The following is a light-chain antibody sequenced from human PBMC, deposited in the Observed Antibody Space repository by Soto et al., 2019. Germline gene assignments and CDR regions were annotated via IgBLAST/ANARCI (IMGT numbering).Light chain of an antibody. J-gene: IGKJ2*01. Sequence: DIQMTQYPSSLSASVGDRVTITCRASQSISSYLHWYQQKPGKAPKLLIYAASSLQSGVPSRFSCSGSGTDFTLTISSLQPEDFATYYFQQSYSTPQTFGQGTTREIK. V-gene: IGKV1-39*01. CDR1: QSISSY. CDR2: AAS. CDR3: QQSYSTPQT.